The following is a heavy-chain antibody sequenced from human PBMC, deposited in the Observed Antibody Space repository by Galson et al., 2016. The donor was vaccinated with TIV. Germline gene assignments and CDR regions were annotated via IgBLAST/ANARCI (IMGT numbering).Heavy chain of an antibody. V-gene: IGHV1-69*13. CDR3: SRPSSSCRGCSYYYYMDV. D-gene: IGHD6-19*01. CDR2: ILPIFGAA. J-gene: IGHJ6*03. CDR1: GGTFNIYA. Sequence: SVKVSCKASGGTFNIYAISWVRQAPGQGLEWMGGILPIFGAATYAQKFQGRVTITADESTNTAYMELSSLKSDDTAMYYCSRPSSSCRGCSYYYYMDVWRKGTTVTVSS.